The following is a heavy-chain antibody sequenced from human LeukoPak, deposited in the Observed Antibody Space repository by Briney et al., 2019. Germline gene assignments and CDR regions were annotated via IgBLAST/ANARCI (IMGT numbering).Heavy chain of an antibody. CDR3: AKDSGELSYFDY. Sequence: GGSLRLSCAASGFTFSSYAMSWVRQAPGKGLEWASAISGSGGSTYYADSVKGRFTISRDNSKNTLYLQMNSLRAEDTAVYYCAKDSGELSYFDYWGQGTLVTVSS. CDR2: ISGSGGST. D-gene: IGHD3-16*01. V-gene: IGHV3-23*01. CDR1: GFTFSSYA. J-gene: IGHJ4*02.